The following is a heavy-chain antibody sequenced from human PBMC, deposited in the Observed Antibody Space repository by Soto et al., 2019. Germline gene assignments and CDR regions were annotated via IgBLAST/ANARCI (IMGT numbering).Heavy chain of an antibody. Sequence: EVQLVESGGGLVKPGGSLRLSCAASEFTFYTYTMNWVRQAPGKGLEWVSSISSSSDYIYYADSVKGRFTISRDNAKNSLYLQMSSLRAEATAVYYCARSQLWPPGGYYGMDVWGQGTTVTVSS. V-gene: IGHV3-21*01. J-gene: IGHJ6*02. D-gene: IGHD5-18*01. CDR1: EFTFYTYT. CDR2: ISSSSDYI. CDR3: ARSQLWPPGGYYGMDV.